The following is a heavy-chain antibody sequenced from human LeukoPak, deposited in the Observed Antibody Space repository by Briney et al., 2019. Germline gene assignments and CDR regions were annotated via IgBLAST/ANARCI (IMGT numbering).Heavy chain of an antibody. J-gene: IGHJ4*02. CDR3: ARFREHLRRMRGHVEYYFDY. D-gene: IGHD1-1*01. CDR1: GGSISSSSYY. V-gene: IGHV4-39*01. CDR2: IYYSGST. Sequence: SETLSLTCTVSGGSISSSSYYWGWIRQPPGKGLEWIGSIYYSGSTFYTPSLKSRVTISVDTSKNKFSLKLSSLTAADTAVYYCARFREHLRRMRGHVEYYFDYWGQGTLVTASS.